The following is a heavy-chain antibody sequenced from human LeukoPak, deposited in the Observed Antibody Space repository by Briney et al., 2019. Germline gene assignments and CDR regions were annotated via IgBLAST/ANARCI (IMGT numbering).Heavy chain of an antibody. CDR3: AGGEEYGYVLD. CDR2: IYYSGST. J-gene: IGHJ4*02. D-gene: IGHD5-24*01. Sequence: SETLSLTCTVSGGSISRYYWSWIRQPPGKGLEWIAYIYYSGSTNYNPSPKSRVTISFTTPKNQSSLKLRPVTAADTGVYDCAGGEEYGYVLDWGQGTLVTVSS. CDR1: GGSISRYY. V-gene: IGHV4-59*01.